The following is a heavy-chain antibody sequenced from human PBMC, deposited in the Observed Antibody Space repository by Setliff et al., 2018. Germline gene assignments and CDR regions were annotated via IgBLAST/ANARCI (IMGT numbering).Heavy chain of an antibody. V-gene: IGHV4-59*01. D-gene: IGHD3-16*01. CDR2: IYYTGST. CDR1: GMSITSYH. Sequence: SETLSLTCSVSGMSITSYHWSWIRQSPGRGLEWIGYIYYTGSTTYSPSLKSRVTISPDTSKNQFHLTVKSVTEADTAVYYCARALRSPLGGTAFVPVHFDPWGQGILVTVSS. CDR3: ARALRSPLGGTAFVPVHFDP. J-gene: IGHJ5*02.